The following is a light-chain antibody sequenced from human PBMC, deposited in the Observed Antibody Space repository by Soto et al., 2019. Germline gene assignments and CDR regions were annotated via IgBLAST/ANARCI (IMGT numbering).Light chain of an antibody. CDR1: QSVSSN. V-gene: IGKV3-15*01. CDR2: GAS. J-gene: IGKJ1*01. CDR3: QQYNNWPPDRT. Sequence: EIVMTQSPATLSVSPGERATLSCRASQSVSSNLAWYQQKPGQAPRLLIYGASTRATGIPARFSGSGSGTAFLLTISSLQSEDFAIYFCQQYNNWPPDRTFGQGTKVEIK.